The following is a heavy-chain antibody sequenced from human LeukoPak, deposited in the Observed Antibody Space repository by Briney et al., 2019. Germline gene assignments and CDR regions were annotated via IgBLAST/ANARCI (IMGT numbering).Heavy chain of an antibody. D-gene: IGHD3-22*01. CDR3: ARDLPSVESGRITMIVVAADAFDI. Sequence: SVKVSCKASGGTFSSYAISWVRQAPGQGLEWMGGIIPIFGTANYAQKFQGRVTITADESTSTAYMELSSLRSEDTAVYYCARDLPSVESGRITMIVVAADAFDIWGQGTMVTVSS. CDR2: IIPIFGTA. CDR1: GGTFSSYA. J-gene: IGHJ3*02. V-gene: IGHV1-69*01.